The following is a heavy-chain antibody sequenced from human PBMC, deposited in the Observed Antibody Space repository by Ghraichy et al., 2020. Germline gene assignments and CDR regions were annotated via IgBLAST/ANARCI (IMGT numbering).Heavy chain of an antibody. CDR3: ARGTDYYDSSGYYLGWFDP. J-gene: IGHJ5*02. Sequence: GSLRLSCAVYGGSFSGYYWSWIRQPPGKGLEWIGEINHSGSTNYNPSLKSRVTISVDTSKNQFSLKLSSVTAADTAVYYCARGTDYYDSSGYYLGWFDPWGQGTLVTVSS. D-gene: IGHD3-22*01. CDR2: INHSGST. V-gene: IGHV4-34*01. CDR1: GGSFSGYY.